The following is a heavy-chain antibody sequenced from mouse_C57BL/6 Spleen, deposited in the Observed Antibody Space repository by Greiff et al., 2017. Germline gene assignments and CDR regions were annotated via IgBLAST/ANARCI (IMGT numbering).Heavy chain of an antibody. D-gene: IGHD2-12*01. J-gene: IGHJ2*01. V-gene: IGHV1-78*01. CDR2: IYPRDGST. CDR3: ASSYYSNYRDFDY. CDR1: GYTFTDHT. Sequence: QVQLKESDAELVKPGASVKISCKVSGYTFTDHTIHWMKQRPEQGLEWIGYIYPRDGSTKYNEKFKGKATLTADKSSSTAYMQLNSLTSEDAAVYVCASSYYSNYRDFDYWGQGTTLTVSS.